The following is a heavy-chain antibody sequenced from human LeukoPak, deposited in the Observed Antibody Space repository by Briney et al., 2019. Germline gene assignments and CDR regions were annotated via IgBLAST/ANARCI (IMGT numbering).Heavy chain of an antibody. J-gene: IGHJ5*02. Sequence: PSETLSLTCTVSGASISGYYWNWLRQSPGKGLEWIAFIYDTGSSNYNPSLRSRVTISVDTSKNQFSLKLKSVTAADTAVYYCAGNRNALGDINWLDPWDQGTLVTVSS. CDR3: AGNRNALGDINWLDP. V-gene: IGHV4-59*01. D-gene: IGHD2/OR15-2a*01. CDR1: GASISGYY. CDR2: IYDTGSS.